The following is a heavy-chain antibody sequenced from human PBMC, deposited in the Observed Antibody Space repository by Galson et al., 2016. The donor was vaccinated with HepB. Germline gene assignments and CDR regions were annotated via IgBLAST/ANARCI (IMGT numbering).Heavy chain of an antibody. Sequence: SLRLSCAGSGFTFSSYAMHWVRQAPGKGLEYVASISTSSTYIYYADSVRGRFTISRDNAENSLFLQMNSLRAEDTAVYYCAREAGSAATANPRFDSWGQGVLVTVSS. V-gene: IGHV3-21*01. CDR1: GFTFSSYA. J-gene: IGHJ4*02. CDR2: ISTSSTYI. CDR3: AREAGSAATANPRFDS. D-gene: IGHD2-21*02.